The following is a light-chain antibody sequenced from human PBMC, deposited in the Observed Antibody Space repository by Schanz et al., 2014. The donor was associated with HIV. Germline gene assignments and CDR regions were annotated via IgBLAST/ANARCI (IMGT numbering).Light chain of an antibody. CDR3: QQYNNWPPGT. V-gene: IGKV3-15*01. CDR1: QSLRSN. Sequence: ELVMTQSPATLSVSPGERATLSCRASQSLRSNLAWYQQKPGQAPRLLIYGASTRATDIPARFSGSGSGTEFTLTISSLQSEDFAFYYCQQYNNWPPGTFGQGTKVEIK. J-gene: IGKJ1*01. CDR2: GAS.